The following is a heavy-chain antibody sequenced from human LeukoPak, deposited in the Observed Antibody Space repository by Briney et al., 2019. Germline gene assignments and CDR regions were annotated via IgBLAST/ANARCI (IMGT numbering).Heavy chain of an antibody. CDR1: GGSISSGDYY. CDR2: IYYSGST. V-gene: IGHV4-30-4*01. J-gene: IGHJ4*02. CDR3: ARLRLGELSLSLTFDY. D-gene: IGHD3-16*02. Sequence: SETLSLTCTVSGGSISSGDYYWSWIRQPPGKGLEWIGYIYYSGSTYYNPSLKSRVTISVDTSKNQFSLKLSSVTAADTAVYYCARLRLGELSLSLTFDYWGQGTLVTVSS.